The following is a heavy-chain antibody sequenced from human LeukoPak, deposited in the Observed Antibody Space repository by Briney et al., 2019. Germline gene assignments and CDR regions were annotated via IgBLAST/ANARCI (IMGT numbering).Heavy chain of an antibody. V-gene: IGHV3-66*01. CDR2: IQSGGNT. CDR1: GFTVSNNY. Sequence: GGSLRLSCAVSGFTVSNNYMSWVRQAPGKGLEWVSVIQSGGNTLYADSVKGRFTISRDNSKNTLYLQMNSLRAEDTAVYYCARDDPDTAMGIFDYWGQGTLVTVSS. D-gene: IGHD5-18*01. J-gene: IGHJ4*02. CDR3: ARDDPDTAMGIFDY.